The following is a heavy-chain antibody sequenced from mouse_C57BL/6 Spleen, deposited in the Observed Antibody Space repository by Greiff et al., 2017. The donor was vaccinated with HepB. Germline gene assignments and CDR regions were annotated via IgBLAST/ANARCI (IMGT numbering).Heavy chain of an antibody. J-gene: IGHJ2*01. V-gene: IGHV5-17*01. CDR3: AIIYYYGSSYLDY. CDR2: ISSGSSTI. D-gene: IGHD1-1*01. Sequence: EVQGVESGGGLVKPGGSLKLSCAASGFTFSDYGMHWVRQAPEKGLEWVAYISSGSSTIYYADTVKGRFTISRDNAKNTLFLQMTSLRSEDTAMYYCAIIYYYGSSYLDYWGQGTTLTVSS. CDR1: GFTFSDYG.